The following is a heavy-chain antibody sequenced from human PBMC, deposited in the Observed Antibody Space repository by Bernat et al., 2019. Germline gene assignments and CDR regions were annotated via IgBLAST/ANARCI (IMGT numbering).Heavy chain of an antibody. CDR2: IYSGGST. CDR1: GFTVSSNY. D-gene: IGHD3-3*01. Sequence: EVQLVESGGGLVQPGGSLRLSCAASGFTVSSNYMSWVRQAPGKGLEWVSVIYSGGSTYYADSVKGRFTISRDNSKNTLYLQMNSLRAEDTAVYYCARAYYFWSGSNWFDPWGQGTLVTVSS. J-gene: IGHJ5*02. CDR3: ARAYYFWSGSNWFDP. V-gene: IGHV3-66*01.